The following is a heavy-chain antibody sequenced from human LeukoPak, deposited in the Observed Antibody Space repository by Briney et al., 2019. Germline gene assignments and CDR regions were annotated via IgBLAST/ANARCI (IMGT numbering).Heavy chain of an antibody. J-gene: IGHJ4*02. CDR1: GFTFSNYA. CDR2: ISYDGSNK. V-gene: IGHV3-30-3*01. CDR3: ARDYSSSWYEFDY. D-gene: IGHD6-13*01. Sequence: GGSLRLSCAASGFTFSNYAMHWVRQAPGKGLEWVAVISYDGSNKYYADSVKGRFTISRDNSKNTLYLQMNSLRAEDTAVYYCARDYSSSWYEFDYWGQGTLVTVSS.